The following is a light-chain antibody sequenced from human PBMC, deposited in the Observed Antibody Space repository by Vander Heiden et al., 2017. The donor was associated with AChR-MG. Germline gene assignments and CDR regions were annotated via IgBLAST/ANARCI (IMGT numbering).Light chain of an antibody. Sequence: SYELTQPPSVAVSPGQTASITCSGDKLGDKFVYWYQQKPGQSPVLVIYQGNKRPSGIPERFSASNSGNTATLTISGTQAMDEADYYCQAWDSSVVFGGGTKLTVL. CDR3: QAWDSSVV. CDR1: KLGDKF. V-gene: IGLV3-1*01. CDR2: QGN. J-gene: IGLJ3*02.